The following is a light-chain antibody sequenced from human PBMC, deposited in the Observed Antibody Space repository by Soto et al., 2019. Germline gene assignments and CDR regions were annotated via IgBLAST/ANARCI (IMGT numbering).Light chain of an antibody. J-gene: IGLJ1*01. CDR1: SGDVGRYDL. Sequence: QSALTQPVSVSGSPGQSITISCTGTSGDVGRYDLVSWYQQHPGKAPKVMIYEDSKRPSGISNRFSGSKSDNTASLTISGLQGDDEADYYCCSYAGSFYVFGTGTKLTVL. CDR2: EDS. CDR3: CSYAGSFYV. V-gene: IGLV2-23*01.